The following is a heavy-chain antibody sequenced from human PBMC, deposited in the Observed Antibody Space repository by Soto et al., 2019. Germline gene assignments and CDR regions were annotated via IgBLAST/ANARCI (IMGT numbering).Heavy chain of an antibody. Sequence: PSETXSLTCAVSGGSISSGGYSWSWIRQPPGKGLEWIGYIYHSGSTYYNPSLKSRVTISVDRSKNQFSLKLTSVTAADTAIYYCATRFYSSGVLFDYWGPGTQVTVSS. CDR3: ATRFYSSGVLFDY. V-gene: IGHV4-30-2*02. J-gene: IGHJ4*02. D-gene: IGHD3-10*01. CDR1: GGSISSGGYS. CDR2: IYHSGST.